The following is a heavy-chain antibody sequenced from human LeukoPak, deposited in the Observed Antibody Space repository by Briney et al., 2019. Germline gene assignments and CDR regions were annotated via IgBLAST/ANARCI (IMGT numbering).Heavy chain of an antibody. J-gene: IGHJ6*02. D-gene: IGHD2-8*01. CDR3: ARGWFGRTNGVCYHYYYYYGMDV. Sequence: SETLSLTCAVYGGSFSGYYWSWIRQPPGKGLEWIGEINHSGSTNYNPSLKSRVTISVDTSKNQFSLKLSSVTAADTAVYYCARGWFGRTNGVCYHYYYYYGMDVWGQGTTVTVSS. CDR2: INHSGST. V-gene: IGHV4-34*01. CDR1: GGSFSGYY.